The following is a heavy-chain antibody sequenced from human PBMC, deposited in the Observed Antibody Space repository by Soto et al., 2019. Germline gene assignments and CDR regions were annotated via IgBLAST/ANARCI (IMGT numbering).Heavy chain of an antibody. CDR2: INPNSGDT. D-gene: IGHD6-19*01. CDR1: GCIFTGYY. CDR3: ATSRISIAVAGETEYYFDY. J-gene: IGHJ4*02. Sequence: ASVKVSCKASGCIFTGYYMHWVRQAPGQGLEWMGWINPNSGDTNYTQKFQGWVTMTRDTSISTAYMGLSRLRSDDTAVYYCATSRISIAVAGETEYYFDYWGQGTPVTVSS. V-gene: IGHV1-2*04.